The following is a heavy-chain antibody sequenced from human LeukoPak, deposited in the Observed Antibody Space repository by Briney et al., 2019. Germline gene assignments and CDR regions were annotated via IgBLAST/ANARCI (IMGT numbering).Heavy chain of an antibody. D-gene: IGHD6-6*01. V-gene: IGHV1-46*01. J-gene: IGHJ4*02. CDR1: GYTFTSYY. Sequence: GASVKLSCKASGYTFTSYYMHWVRQAPGQGLEWMGIIDPSGGSTTYAQKFQGRVTMTRDTSTRTVYMELSSLRSEDTAVYYCASDSSSPRWGLPDYWGQGTLVTVSS. CDR3: ASDSSSPRWGLPDY. CDR2: IDPSGGST.